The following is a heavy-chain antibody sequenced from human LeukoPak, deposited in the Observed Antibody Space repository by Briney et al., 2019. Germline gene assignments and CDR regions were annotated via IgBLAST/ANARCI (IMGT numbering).Heavy chain of an antibody. CDR3: ARVADGKGYPFYY. CDR1: GGSISNCDYS. V-gene: IGHV4-39*07. J-gene: IGHJ4*02. CDR2: IYYSGSI. D-gene: IGHD5-18*01. Sequence: SETLSLTCTVSGGSISNCDYSWGWIRQPPGKGLECIGTIYYSGSIYYKSSLKSRVTISVDTSKNQFSLKLRSVTPADTAVDYCARVADGKGYPFYYWGQGTLVTVSS.